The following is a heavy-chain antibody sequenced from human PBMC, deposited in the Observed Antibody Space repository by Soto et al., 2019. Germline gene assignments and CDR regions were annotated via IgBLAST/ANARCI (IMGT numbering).Heavy chain of an antibody. CDR2: INPNGGST. CDR1: ADTFTSYY. V-gene: IGHV1-46*01. J-gene: IGHJ3*02. CDR3: ARDVYCSGGSCLPYDAFDI. D-gene: IGHD2-15*01. Sequence: ASVKVSCKAPADTFTSYYIHWVRQAPGHGLEWMGIINPNGGSTRFAQTFQGRITMTTDTSTSTVYMELSSLRSEDTAVYYCARDVYCSGGSCLPYDAFDIWGQGTMVTVS.